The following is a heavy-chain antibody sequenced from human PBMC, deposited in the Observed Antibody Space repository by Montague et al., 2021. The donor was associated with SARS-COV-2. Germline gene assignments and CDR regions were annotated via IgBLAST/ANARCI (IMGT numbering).Heavy chain of an antibody. CDR2: IGGSGDT. CDR1: GFTSGFIFRKVA. CDR3: AKEMGHGRPFDY. J-gene: IGHJ4*02. Sequence: SLRLSRAASGFTSGFIFRKVAMSWVRQAPGKGLEWVSAIGGSGDTHYADSVKGRFAISRDNSKNTLYLQMNSLRADDTAVYYCAKEMGHGRPFDYWGQGALVTVSS. D-gene: IGHD2-15*01. V-gene: IGHV3-23*01.